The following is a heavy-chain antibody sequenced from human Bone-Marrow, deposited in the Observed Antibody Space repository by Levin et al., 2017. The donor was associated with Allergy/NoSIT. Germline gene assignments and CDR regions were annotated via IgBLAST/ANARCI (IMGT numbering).Heavy chain of an antibody. CDR1: GFTFSSYG. CDR3: ARDEEYGDVLAPARFDI. V-gene: IGHV3-33*01. CDR2: IWYDGSNK. J-gene: IGHJ3*02. D-gene: IGHD4-17*01. Sequence: GGSLRLSCAASGFTFSSYGMHWVRQAPGKGLEWVAVIWYDGSNKYYADSVKGRFTISRDNSKNTLYLQMNSLRAEDTAVYYCARDEEYGDVLAPARFDIWGQGTMVTVSS.